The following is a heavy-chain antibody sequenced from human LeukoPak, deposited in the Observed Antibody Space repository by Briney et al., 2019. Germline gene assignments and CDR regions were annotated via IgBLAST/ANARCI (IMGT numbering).Heavy chain of an antibody. Sequence: SETLSLTCAVSGGSISSSNWWSWVRQPPGKGLEWIGEIYHSGSTNYNPSLKSRVTISVDKSKNQFSLKLSSVAAADTAVYYCAREDSSSGRALDFWGQGTLVTVSS. J-gene: IGHJ4*02. CDR3: AREDSSSGRALDF. V-gene: IGHV4-4*02. CDR1: GGSISSSNW. CDR2: IYHSGST. D-gene: IGHD6-13*01.